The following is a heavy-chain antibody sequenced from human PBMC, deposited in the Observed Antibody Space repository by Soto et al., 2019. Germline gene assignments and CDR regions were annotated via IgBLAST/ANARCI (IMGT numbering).Heavy chain of an antibody. V-gene: IGHV5-51*01. D-gene: IGHD5-12*01. J-gene: IGHJ4*02. Sequence: GESLKISCKGSGYSFTSYWIGWVRQMPGKGLGWMGIIYPGDSDTRYSPSFQGQVTISADKSISTAYLQWSSLKASDTAMYYCALSYSGYDYYFDYWGQGTLVTVSS. CDR1: GYSFTSYW. CDR2: IYPGDSDT. CDR3: ALSYSGYDYYFDY.